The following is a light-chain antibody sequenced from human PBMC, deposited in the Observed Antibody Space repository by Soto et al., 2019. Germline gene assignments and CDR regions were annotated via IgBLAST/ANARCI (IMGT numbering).Light chain of an antibody. J-gene: IGLJ1*01. CDR2: EVH. CDR1: SSDIGAYNY. CDR3: SSFTTSDTLV. Sequence: QSARTQPASVSGSPGQSITISCTGTSSDIGAYNYVSWYQQHPGKAPKLMIYEVHNRPSGVSNRFSGSKSGNTASLTISGFQPEDEADYYCSSFTTSDTLVFGAGTKLTVL. V-gene: IGLV2-14*01.